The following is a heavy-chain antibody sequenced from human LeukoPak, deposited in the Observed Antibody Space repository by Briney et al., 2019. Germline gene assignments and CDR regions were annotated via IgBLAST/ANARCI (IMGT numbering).Heavy chain of an antibody. CDR2: ISYDGSNK. CDR1: GFTFRSYG. Sequence: PGRSLRLSCAASGFTFRSYGMPWVRQAPGKGLEWVAVISYDGSNKYYADSVKGRFTISRDNSKNTLYLQMNSLRAEDTAVYYCAKDRYSSGWYYFDYWGQGTLVTVSS. D-gene: IGHD6-19*01. J-gene: IGHJ4*02. V-gene: IGHV3-30*18. CDR3: AKDRYSSGWYYFDY.